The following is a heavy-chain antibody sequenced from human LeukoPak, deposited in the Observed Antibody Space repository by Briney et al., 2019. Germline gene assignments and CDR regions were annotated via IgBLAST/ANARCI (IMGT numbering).Heavy chain of an antibody. Sequence: SETLSLTCAVYGGSFSGYYWSWIRQPPGKGLEWIGEINHSGSTNYNPSLKSRVTILVDTSKNQFSLKLSSVTAADTAVYYCASSWYNWNYWGQGTLVTVSS. CDR2: INHSGST. D-gene: IGHD1-20*01. CDR3: ASSWYNWNY. V-gene: IGHV4-34*01. CDR1: GGSFSGYY. J-gene: IGHJ4*02.